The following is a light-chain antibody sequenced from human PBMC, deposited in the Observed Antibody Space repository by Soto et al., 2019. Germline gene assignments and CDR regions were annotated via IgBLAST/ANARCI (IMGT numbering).Light chain of an antibody. V-gene: IGLV2-14*01. Sequence: QSVLTQPASVSGSPGQSITISCTGTSSDVGGYNYVSWYQKHPGKAHKLKNYDFNNRPSGVSNRFSGSKSGNTASLTIFGLQAEDEADYYCSSYTGSSTLEVFGTGTKVTVL. J-gene: IGLJ1*01. CDR3: SSYTGSSTLEV. CDR1: SSDVGGYNY. CDR2: DFN.